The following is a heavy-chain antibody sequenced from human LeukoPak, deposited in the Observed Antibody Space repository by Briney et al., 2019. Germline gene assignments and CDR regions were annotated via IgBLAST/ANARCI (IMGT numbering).Heavy chain of an antibody. J-gene: IGHJ4*02. CDR3: ARYITVGATYQHFDY. CDR2: MRNKANSYTT. V-gene: IGHV3-72*01. Sequence: GGSLRLSCAASGFTFSDHFMDWVRQSPGKGLEWVGRMRNKANSYTTEYAASVKGRFIISRDDSRNSLYMQMNSLKTEDTAVYYCARYITVGATYQHFDYWGQGTLVTVSS. D-gene: IGHD1-26*01. CDR1: GFTFSDHF.